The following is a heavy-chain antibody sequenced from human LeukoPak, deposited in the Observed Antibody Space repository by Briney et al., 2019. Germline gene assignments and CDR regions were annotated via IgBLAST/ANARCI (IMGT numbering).Heavy chain of an antibody. CDR3: AKDKSEVTVTGPFDY. D-gene: IGHD4-17*01. V-gene: IGHV3-9*01. CDR2: ISWNSGSI. Sequence: PGGSLRLSCAASGFTFDDYAMHWVRQAPGKGLEWVSGISWNSGSIGYADSVKGRFTISRDNAKNSLYLQMNSLRAEDTALYYCAKDKSEVTVTGPFDYWGQGTLVTVSS. CDR1: GFTFDDYA. J-gene: IGHJ4*02.